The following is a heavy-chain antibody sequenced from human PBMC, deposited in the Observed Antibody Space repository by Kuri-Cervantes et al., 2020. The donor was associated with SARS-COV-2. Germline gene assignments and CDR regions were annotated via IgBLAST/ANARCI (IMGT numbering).Heavy chain of an antibody. CDR1: GLTFSSYA. J-gene: IGHJ5*02. CDR3: AKDLGRPNWFDP. CDR2: ISGSGGST. V-gene: IGHV3-23*01. Sequence: LSLTCAAAGLTFSSYAMSWVRRAPGKGLEWVSAISGSGGSTYYADSVKGRFTISRDNSKNTLYLQMNSLRAEDTAVYYCAKDLGRPNWFDPWGQGTLVTVSS.